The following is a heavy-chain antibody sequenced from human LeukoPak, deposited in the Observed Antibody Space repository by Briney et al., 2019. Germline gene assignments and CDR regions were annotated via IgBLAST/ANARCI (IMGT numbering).Heavy chain of an antibody. Sequence: GGSLRLYCAASGFTFSSYAMHWVRQAPGKGLEWVAVISYDGSNKYYADSVKGRFTISRDNSKNTLYLQMNSLRAEDTAVYYCARRMYYYDSSGYYYPYFDYWGQGTLVTVSS. D-gene: IGHD3-22*01. J-gene: IGHJ4*02. CDR2: ISYDGSNK. CDR1: GFTFSSYA. CDR3: ARRMYYYDSSGYYYPYFDY. V-gene: IGHV3-30-3*01.